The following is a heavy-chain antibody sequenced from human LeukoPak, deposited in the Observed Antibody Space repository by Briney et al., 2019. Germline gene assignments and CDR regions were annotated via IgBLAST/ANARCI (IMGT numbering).Heavy chain of an antibody. D-gene: IGHD6-19*01. CDR2: IYTSGST. V-gene: IGHV4-4*07. Sequence: SETLSLTCTVSGGSISSYHWSWIRQPAGKGLEWIGRIYTSGSTNYNPSLKSRATVSLDKSKNQFSLRLSSVTAADTAVYYCVRGGAVAGSFDYWGQGNLVTVSS. CDR3: VRGGAVAGSFDY. CDR1: GGSISSYH. J-gene: IGHJ4*02.